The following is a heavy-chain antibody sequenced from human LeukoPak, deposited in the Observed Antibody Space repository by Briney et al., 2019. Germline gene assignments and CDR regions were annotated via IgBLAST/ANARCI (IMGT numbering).Heavy chain of an antibody. CDR3: ARAPSKGSGYFDY. Sequence: GGSLRLSCAASGFTFSDYYVSWIRQAPGKGLEWVSYISSSGSTIYYADSVKGRFTVSRDNAKNSLYLQMNSLRAEDTAVYYCARAPSKGSGYFDYWGQGTLVTVSS. J-gene: IGHJ4*02. CDR2: ISSSGSTI. D-gene: IGHD2-15*01. V-gene: IGHV3-11*04. CDR1: GFTFSDYY.